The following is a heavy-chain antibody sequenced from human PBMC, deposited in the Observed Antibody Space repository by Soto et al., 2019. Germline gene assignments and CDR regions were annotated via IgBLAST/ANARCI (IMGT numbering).Heavy chain of an antibody. J-gene: IGHJ6*02. V-gene: IGHV4-59*01. CDR2: IYYSGST. D-gene: IGHD5-12*01. CDR3: ARDGRYSGYENYYYYYGMDV. CDR1: GGSISSYY. Sequence: QVQLQESGPGLVKPSETLSLTCTVSGGSISSYYWSWIRQPPGKGLEWIGYIYYSGSTNYNPSLKSRVTISVDTSKNQISLKLSSVTAADTAVYYCARDGRYSGYENYYYYYGMDVSGQGTTVTVSS.